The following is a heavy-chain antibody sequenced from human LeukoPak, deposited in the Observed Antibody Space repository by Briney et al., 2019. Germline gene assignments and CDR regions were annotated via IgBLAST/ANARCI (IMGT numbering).Heavy chain of an antibody. V-gene: IGHV4-39*01. J-gene: IGHJ4*02. CDR1: GGSISSSSYY. CDR2: IYYSGRT. Sequence: SETLSLTCNVSGGSISSSSYYWGWIRQSPGKGLEWIGDIYYSGRTYNKNPSLESRVTISIDTSKSQFSLKLSSVSAADTAIYYCASAGKLGYYFDFWGQGTLVTVSS. D-gene: IGHD3-10*01. CDR3: ASAGKLGYYFDF.